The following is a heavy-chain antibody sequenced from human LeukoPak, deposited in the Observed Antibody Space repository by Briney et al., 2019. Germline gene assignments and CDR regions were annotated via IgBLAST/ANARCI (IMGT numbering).Heavy chain of an antibody. CDR1: GGSVSSNSYY. D-gene: IGHD6-19*01. J-gene: IGHJ4*02. CDR3: ARDPVTGGYNSGWYGPDY. Sequence: PSETLSLTCTVSGGSVSSNSYYWGWLRQPPGKGLEWIGYIYHSGSTYYNPSLKSRATISGDTSKNQYSLKLTSVTAADTAVYYCARDPVTGGYNSGWYGPDYWGQGTLVTVSS. V-gene: IGHV4-61*01. CDR2: IYHSGST.